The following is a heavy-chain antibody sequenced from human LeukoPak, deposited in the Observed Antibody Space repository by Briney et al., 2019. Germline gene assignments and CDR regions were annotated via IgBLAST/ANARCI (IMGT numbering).Heavy chain of an antibody. CDR2: IYYSGST. D-gene: IGHD4-17*01. J-gene: IGHJ4*02. Sequence: PSETLSLTCTVSGGSISRGGYYWSWIRQHPGKGLEWIGYIYYSGSTYYNPSLKSRVTISVDTSKNQFSLKLSSVTAADTAVYYCRGLRTYYFDYWGQGTLVTVSS. V-gene: IGHV4-31*03. CDR3: RGLRTYYFDY. CDR1: GGSISRGGYY.